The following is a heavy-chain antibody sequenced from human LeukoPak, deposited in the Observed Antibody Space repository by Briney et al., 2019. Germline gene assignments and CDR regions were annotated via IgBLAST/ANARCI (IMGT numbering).Heavy chain of an antibody. Sequence: KSSETLSLTCTVSGGSISSYYWSWIRQPPGKGLEWIGYIYYSGSTNYNPSLKSRVTISVDTSKNQFSLKLSSVTAADTAVYYCARALVGYYYYYMDVWGKGTTVTVSS. CDR2: IYYSGST. J-gene: IGHJ6*03. CDR3: ARALVGYYYYYMDV. V-gene: IGHV4-59*01. CDR1: GGSISSYY. D-gene: IGHD6-6*01.